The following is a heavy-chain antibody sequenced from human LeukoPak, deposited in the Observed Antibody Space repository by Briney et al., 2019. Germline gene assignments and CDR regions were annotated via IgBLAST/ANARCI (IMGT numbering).Heavy chain of an antibody. D-gene: IGHD5-18*01. V-gene: IGHV3-30*04. J-gene: IGHJ4*02. CDR1: GFTFSDYA. Sequence: GRSLRPSCAASGFTFSDYAIHWVRQAPGKGLEWVAVISYDGSNKFYADSVKGRFTISRDNSNNTLCLQMNSLRAEDTAVYYCARVGRGYSFKVYYFDYWGQGTLVTVSS. CDR3: ARVGRGYSFKVYYFDY. CDR2: ISYDGSNK.